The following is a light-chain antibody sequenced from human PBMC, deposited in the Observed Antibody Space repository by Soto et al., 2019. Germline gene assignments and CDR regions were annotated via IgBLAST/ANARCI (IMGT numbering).Light chain of an antibody. V-gene: IGLV2-11*01. Sequence: QSALTQPRSVSGSPGQSVTISCTGTSSAVGYYNYVSWYQQHPGKVPKLMIYDVGKPPSRVPGRFFGSKSGNTASLTNSGLQAEDEADYYCCSYAGSYEVFGGGTKLTVL. CDR3: CSYAGSYEV. J-gene: IGLJ2*01. CDR2: DVG. CDR1: SSAVGYYNY.